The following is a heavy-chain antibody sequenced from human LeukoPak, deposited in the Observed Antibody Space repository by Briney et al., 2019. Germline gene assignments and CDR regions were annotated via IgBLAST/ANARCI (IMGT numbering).Heavy chain of an antibody. Sequence: GGSLRLSCAASGFRFSDYSMNWVRQAPGKGLEWISYIGIDSGNTHYADSVKGRFTISGDKAKNSLYLQMHSPRVEDTAVYYCARDYKYAFDNWGQGTLVTVSS. CDR2: IGIDSGNT. J-gene: IGHJ4*02. D-gene: IGHD5-24*01. CDR3: ARDYKYAFDN. V-gene: IGHV3-48*01. CDR1: GFRFSDYS.